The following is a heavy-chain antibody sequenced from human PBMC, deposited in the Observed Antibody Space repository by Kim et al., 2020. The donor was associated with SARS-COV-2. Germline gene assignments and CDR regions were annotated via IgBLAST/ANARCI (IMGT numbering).Heavy chain of an antibody. CDR2: IYYSGST. V-gene: IGHV4-59*01. Sequence: SETLSLTCTVSGGSISSYYWSWIRQPPGKGLEWIGYIYYSGSTNYNPSLKSRVTISVDTSKNQFSLKLSSVTAADTAVYYCARGYYDSSGYYWASPLEAFDIWGQGTMVTVSS. CDR3: ARGYYDSSGYYWASPLEAFDI. CDR1: GGSISSYY. D-gene: IGHD3-22*01. J-gene: IGHJ3*02.